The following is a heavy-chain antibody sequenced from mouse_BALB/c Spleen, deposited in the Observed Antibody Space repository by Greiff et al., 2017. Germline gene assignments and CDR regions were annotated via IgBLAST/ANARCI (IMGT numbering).Heavy chain of an antibody. Sequence: EVMLVESGGGLVKPGGSLKLSCAASGFTFSSYAMSWVRQTPEKRLEWVASISSGGSTYYPDSVKGRFTISRDNARNILYLQMSSLRSEDTAMYYCAREGTMINTWFAYWGQGTLVTVSA. CDR1: GFTFSSYA. CDR2: ISSGGST. D-gene: IGHD2-4*01. CDR3: AREGTMINTWFAY. J-gene: IGHJ3*01. V-gene: IGHV5-6-5*01.